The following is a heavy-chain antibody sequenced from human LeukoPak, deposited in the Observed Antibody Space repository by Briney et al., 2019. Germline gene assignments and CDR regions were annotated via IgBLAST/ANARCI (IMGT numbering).Heavy chain of an antibody. D-gene: IGHD3-22*01. J-gene: IGHJ4*02. CDR1: GFTFSSYG. Sequence: GGSLRLSCAASGFTFSSYGMHWVRQAPGKGLEWDSAISGSGGSTYYADSVKGRFTISRDNSKNTLYLQMNSLRAEDTAVYYCAKAPLRGIVVVINPSDCWGQGTLVTVSS. CDR3: AKAPLRGIVVVINPSDC. CDR2: ISGSGGST. V-gene: IGHV3-23*01.